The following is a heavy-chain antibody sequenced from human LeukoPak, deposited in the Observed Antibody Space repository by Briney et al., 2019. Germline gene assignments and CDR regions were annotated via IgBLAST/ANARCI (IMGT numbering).Heavy chain of an antibody. CDR3: AKGMRATFDY. J-gene: IGHJ4*02. CDR2: IRYDGSNK. D-gene: IGHD5-24*01. Sequence: SGGSLRLSCAASGFTFSSYGMHWVRQAPGKGLEWVAFIRYDGSNKYYADSVKGRFTISRDNSKNTLYLQMNSLRAEDTAVYYCAKGMRATFDYWGQGTLVTVSS. CDR1: GFTFSSYG. V-gene: IGHV3-30*02.